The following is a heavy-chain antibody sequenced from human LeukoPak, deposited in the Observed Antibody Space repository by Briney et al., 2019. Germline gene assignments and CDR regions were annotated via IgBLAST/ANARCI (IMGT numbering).Heavy chain of an antibody. CDR1: GGSISSGGYY. Sequence: SETLSLTCTVSGGSISSGGYYWSWIRQPPGKGLEWIGYIYYSGSTNYNPSLKSRVTISVDTSKNQFSLKLSSVTAADTAVYYCASGEWELLRYWGQGTLVTVSS. CDR3: ASGEWELLRY. D-gene: IGHD1-26*01. V-gene: IGHV4-61*08. CDR2: IYYSGST. J-gene: IGHJ4*02.